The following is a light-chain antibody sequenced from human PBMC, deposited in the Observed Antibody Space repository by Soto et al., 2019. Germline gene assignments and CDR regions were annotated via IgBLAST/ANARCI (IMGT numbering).Light chain of an antibody. Sequence: SSELTQPPSVSVAPGQTARLTCGGSNIGSKTVHWYQQKPGQAPVLVVYDDADRPSGIPERFSGSNSGNTAALTINRVEAGHEADYYCQVWDANTDHVVFGGGTKLTVL. CDR2: DDA. CDR3: QVWDANTDHVV. CDR1: NIGSKT. J-gene: IGLJ2*01. V-gene: IGLV3-21*02.